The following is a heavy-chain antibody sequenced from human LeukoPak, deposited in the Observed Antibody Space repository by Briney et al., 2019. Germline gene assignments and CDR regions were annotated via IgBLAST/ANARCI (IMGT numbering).Heavy chain of an antibody. CDR3: ATGGLARFDY. D-gene: IGHD3-16*01. CDR2: ISVYTGNT. CDR1: GYTFTTYV. Sequence: GASVKVSCTASGYTFTTYVVTWVRQAPGQGLDWMGSISVYTGNTNYAQTLQGRVSLTTDTSTSTAYMEVRSLRSDDTAMYNCATGGLARFDYWGQGTLVTVS. J-gene: IGHJ4*02. V-gene: IGHV1-18*01.